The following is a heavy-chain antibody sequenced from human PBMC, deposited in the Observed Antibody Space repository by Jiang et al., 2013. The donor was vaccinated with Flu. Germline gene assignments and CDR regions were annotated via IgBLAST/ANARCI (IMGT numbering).Heavy chain of an antibody. CDR2: INWNGGST. CDR1: GFTFDDYG. J-gene: IGHJ3*02. D-gene: IGHD3-10*01. V-gene: IGHV3-20*04. CDR3: AKDRLYGSGTYYNDAFDI. Sequence: LVESGGGVVRPGGSLRLSCAASGFTFDDYGMSWVRQAPGKGLEWVSGINWNGGSTGYADSVKGRFTISRDNSKDTVYLQMNSLRAEDTAVYYCAKDRLYGSGTYYNDAFDIWGQGTMVTVSS.